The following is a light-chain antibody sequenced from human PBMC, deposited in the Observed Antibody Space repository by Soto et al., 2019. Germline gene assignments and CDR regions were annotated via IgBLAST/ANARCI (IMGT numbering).Light chain of an antibody. V-gene: IGKV1-5*03. Sequence: DIQLTQFPPTLSASVGDRVIITCRTSQDINGWLAWYRQKPGKAANLLIYEASTLHTGVPSRFSGGGSGTEFTLTISSLQPDDSATFYCQQYNSDPYTFGQGTRLEIK. CDR1: QDINGW. CDR2: EAS. J-gene: IGKJ2*01. CDR3: QQYNSDPYT.